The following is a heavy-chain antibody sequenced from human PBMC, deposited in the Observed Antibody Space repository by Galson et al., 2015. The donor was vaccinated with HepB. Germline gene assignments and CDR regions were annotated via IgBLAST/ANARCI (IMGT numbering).Heavy chain of an antibody. J-gene: IGHJ4*02. CDR2: IHSTGNT. D-gene: IGHD1-26*01. Sequence: ETLSLTCTVSGDSLTNSNYYWGWIRQPPGMALERIASIHSTGNTYYKSSLKSRVTISAATSKNHFFLTLTSATAADTAVYYGVRQGPQLHWYFEDWGQGTLVTVSS. CDR3: VRQGPQLHWYFED. V-gene: IGHV4-39*01. CDR1: GDSLTNSNYY.